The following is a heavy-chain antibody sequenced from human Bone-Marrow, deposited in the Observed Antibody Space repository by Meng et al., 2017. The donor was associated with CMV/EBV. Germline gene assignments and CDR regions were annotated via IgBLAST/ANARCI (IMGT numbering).Heavy chain of an antibody. J-gene: IGHJ2*01. CDR3: ATFKQQSVGGTYWYSDL. Sequence: GESLKISCAASGLTVSGNDMTWVRQAPGKGLEWVSLIQRDGNSYYGDSVKGRFTNSRDSSMNTLYLQMNSLKTEDTAVYYCATFKQQSVGGTYWYSDLWGRGTLVTGSS. CDR2: IQRDGNS. V-gene: IGHV3-66*02. D-gene: IGHD6-13*01. CDR1: GLTVSGND.